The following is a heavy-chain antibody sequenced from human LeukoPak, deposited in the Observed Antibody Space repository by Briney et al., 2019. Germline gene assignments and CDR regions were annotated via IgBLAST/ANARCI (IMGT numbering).Heavy chain of an antibody. CDR2: IRYDGSNK. CDR3: AKRSTSYSYYYYMDV. J-gene: IGHJ6*03. V-gene: IGHV3-30*02. D-gene: IGHD2-2*01. Sequence: GGSLRLSCAASGFTFSSYGMHWVRQAPGKGLEWVAFIRYDGSNKYYADSVKGRFTISRDNSKNTLYLQMNSLRAEDTAVYYCAKRSTSYSYYYYMDVWGKGTTVTVSS. CDR1: GFTFSSYG.